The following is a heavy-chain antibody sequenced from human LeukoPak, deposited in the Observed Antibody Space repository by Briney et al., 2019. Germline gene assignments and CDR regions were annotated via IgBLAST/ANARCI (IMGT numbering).Heavy chain of an antibody. J-gene: IGHJ6*02. V-gene: IGHV3-53*01. Sequence: PGGSLRLSCAASGFTVSSNYMSWVRQAPGKGLEWVSVIYSGGSTYYADSVKGRFTISRDNSKNTLYLQMNSLRAEDTAVYYCASPLAVPYYYGMDVWGQGTTVTVSS. CDR2: IYSGGST. CDR1: GFTVSSNY. D-gene: IGHD6-19*01. CDR3: ASPLAVPYYYGMDV.